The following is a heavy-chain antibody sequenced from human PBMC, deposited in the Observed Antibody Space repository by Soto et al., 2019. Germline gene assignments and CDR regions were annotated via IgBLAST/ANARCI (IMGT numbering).Heavy chain of an antibody. J-gene: IGHJ3*02. CDR3: ARHPINMANDAFDI. Sequence: PSETMSLTCTVSGGSISYYYWSWIRQPAGKGLEWLGRRYNSGSTKYNPSLKSRVSMSVDTSKNQFSLNLTSVTAADTAFYYCARHPINMANDAFDIWGQGTMVTVSS. D-gene: IGHD3-10*01. CDR1: GGSISYYY. V-gene: IGHV4-4*07. CDR2: RYNSGST.